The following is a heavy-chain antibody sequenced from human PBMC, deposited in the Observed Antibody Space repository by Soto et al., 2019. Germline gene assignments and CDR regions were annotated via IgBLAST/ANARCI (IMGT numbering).Heavy chain of an antibody. D-gene: IGHD3-22*01. CDR1: GFTFSSYG. CDR3: AKDRTYYDSSGYPDY. CDR2: IPYDGSNK. J-gene: IGHJ4*02. V-gene: IGHV3-30*18. Sequence: RGSLRLSCAASGFTFSSYGMHWVRQAPGKGLEWVAVIPYDGSNKYYADSVKGRFTISRDNSKNTLYLQMNSLRAEDTAVYYCAKDRTYYDSSGYPDYWGQGTLVTVSS.